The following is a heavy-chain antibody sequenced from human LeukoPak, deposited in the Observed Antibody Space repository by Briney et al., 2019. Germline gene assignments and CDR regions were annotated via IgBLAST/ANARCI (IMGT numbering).Heavy chain of an antibody. CDR1: GFTFSIYS. V-gene: IGHV3-74*01. J-gene: IGHJ4*02. D-gene: IGHD3-9*01. CDR2: INFDGSST. Sequence: GGSLRLSCAASGFTFSIYSMDWVRQAPGKGLVWVSRINFDGSSTGYADSVKGRFTISRDNAKNTLYLQMNSLRAEDTAVYYCARDIDYRDYWGQGTLVTVSS. CDR3: ARDIDYRDY.